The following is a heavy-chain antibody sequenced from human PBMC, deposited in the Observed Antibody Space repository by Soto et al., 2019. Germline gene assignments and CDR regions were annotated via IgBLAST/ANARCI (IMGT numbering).Heavy chain of an antibody. Sequence: SETLSLTCAVSGYSISSGYYWGWIRQPPGKGLEWIGSIYHSGSTYYNPSLTSRVTISVDTSKNQFSLKLSSVTAGDTAVYYCARVVPAAIPTYYYYGMDVWGPGTKDTVS. D-gene: IGHD2-2*02. CDR3: ARVVPAAIPTYYYYGMDV. V-gene: IGHV4-38-2*01. CDR1: GYSISSGYY. J-gene: IGHJ6*02. CDR2: IYHSGST.